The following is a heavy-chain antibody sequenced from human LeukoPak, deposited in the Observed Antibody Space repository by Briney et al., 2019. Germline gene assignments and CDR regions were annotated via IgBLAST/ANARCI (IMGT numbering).Heavy chain of an antibody. V-gene: IGHV4-59*01. CDR2: IYYSGST. D-gene: IGHD1-26*01. Sequence: SETLSLTCTVSGGSISSYHWSWVRQPPGKGLEWIGYIYYSGSTKYNPSLKSRVTISVDTSKNQFSLKVSSVTAADTAVYYCARGQYSGSCFDNWGQGSLVTVSS. CDR1: GGSISSYH. J-gene: IGHJ4*02. CDR3: ARGQYSGSCFDN.